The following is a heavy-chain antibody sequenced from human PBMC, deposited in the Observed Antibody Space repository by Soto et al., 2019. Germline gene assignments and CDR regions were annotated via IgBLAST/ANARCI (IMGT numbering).Heavy chain of an antibody. Sequence: PSETLSLTCTVSGGSISSSSYFWGWIRQPPGKGLEWIGSIYYSGGTYYNPSLKSRVTISVDTSKNQFSLKLSSVTAADTAVYYCASGSSYYYGMDVWGQGTTVTVS. CDR1: GGSISSSSYF. J-gene: IGHJ6*02. CDR3: ASGSSYYYGMDV. V-gene: IGHV4-39*01. CDR2: IYYSGGT.